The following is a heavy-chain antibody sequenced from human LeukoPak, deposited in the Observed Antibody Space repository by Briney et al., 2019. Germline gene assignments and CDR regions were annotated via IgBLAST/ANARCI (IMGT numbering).Heavy chain of an antibody. CDR2: IYGNDDK. V-gene: IGHV2-5*01. CDR1: GFSLNTHAVV. D-gene: IGHD4-17*01. CDR3: VHRTSVTSVDH. J-gene: IGHJ4*02. Sequence: SGPTLVNPPQPLTLTCTFSGFSLNTHAVVVGWVRQPPVQALEWLTFIYGNDDKRYSPSLESRLTITKDTSKNQVVLTMTDMDYVDTATYYCVHRTSVTSVDHWGQGTLVTVSS.